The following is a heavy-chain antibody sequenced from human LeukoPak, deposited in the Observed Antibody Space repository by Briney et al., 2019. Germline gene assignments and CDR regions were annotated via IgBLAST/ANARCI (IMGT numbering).Heavy chain of an antibody. J-gene: IGHJ4*02. Sequence: GASVKVSCKASGYTFTSYGISWVRQAPGQGLEWMGWISAYNGNTNYAQKLQGRVTMTTDTSTSTAYMELRSLRSDDTAVYYCARLEGSGSYLYYFDYWGQGTLVTVSS. V-gene: IGHV1-18*01. CDR3: ARLEGSGSYLYYFDY. D-gene: IGHD3-10*01. CDR2: ISAYNGNT. CDR1: GYTFTSYG.